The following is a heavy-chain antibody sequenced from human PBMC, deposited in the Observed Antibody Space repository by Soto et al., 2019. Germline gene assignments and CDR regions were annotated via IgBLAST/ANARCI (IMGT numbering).Heavy chain of an antibody. V-gene: IGHV5-10-1*01. J-gene: IGHJ5*02. CDR1: GYTFTTFW. Sequence: GESLKISCTGFGYTFTTFWVTWVRQMPGKGLERMGRIDPRDSYVNYSPSFQGHVTISVDKSISTAYLQWGSLKASDTAMYYCARLFCSTTTCDSWFDPWGQGTLVTVSS. CDR3: ARLFCSTTTCDSWFDP. CDR2: IDPRDSYV. D-gene: IGHD2-2*01.